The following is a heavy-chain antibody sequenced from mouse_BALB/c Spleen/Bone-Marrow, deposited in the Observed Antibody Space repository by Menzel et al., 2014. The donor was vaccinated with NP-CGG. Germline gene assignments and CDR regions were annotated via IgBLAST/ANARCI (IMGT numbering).Heavy chain of an antibody. J-gene: IGHJ4*01. V-gene: IGHV5-12-1*01. D-gene: IGHD1-1*01. Sequence: EVKLVESGGGLVKPGGSLKLSCAASGFAFSSYDMSWVRQTPEKRLEWVAYISSGGGSTYYPGTVKGRFTISRDNAKNTLYLQMSSLKSEDTAMYYCARPLYCYGSSPFYAMDYWGQGTSVTASS. CDR1: GFAFSSYD. CDR2: ISSGGGST. CDR3: ARPLYCYGSSPFYAMDY.